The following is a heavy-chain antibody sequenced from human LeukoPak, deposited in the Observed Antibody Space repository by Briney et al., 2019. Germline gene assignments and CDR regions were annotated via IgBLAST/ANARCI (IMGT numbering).Heavy chain of an antibody. Sequence: GGSLRLSCIASGFTFTTYWMTWVRQAPGKGLEWVANIKQDGSEKYYVDSVKGRFTISRDNAKNSLYLQMNSLRAEDTAVYYCASGYYSGWYIPYYWGQGTLVTVSS. CDR1: GFTFTTYW. CDR3: ASGYYSGWYIPYY. CDR2: IKQDGSEK. J-gene: IGHJ4*02. D-gene: IGHD6-19*01. V-gene: IGHV3-7*01.